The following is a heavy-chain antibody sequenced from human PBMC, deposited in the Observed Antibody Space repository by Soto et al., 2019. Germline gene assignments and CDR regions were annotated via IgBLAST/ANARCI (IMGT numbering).Heavy chain of an antibody. CDR1: GFTFSSYS. V-gene: IGHV3-48*02. Sequence: GGSLRLSCAASGFTFSSYSMNWVRQAPGKGLEWVSYISSSSSTIYYADSVKGRFTISRDNAKNSLYLQMNSLRDEDTAVYYCARDPYLSELQEERWFQHWGQGTVVTVSS. J-gene: IGHJ1*01. D-gene: IGHD3-10*01. CDR3: ARDPYLSELQEERWFQH. CDR2: ISSSSSTI.